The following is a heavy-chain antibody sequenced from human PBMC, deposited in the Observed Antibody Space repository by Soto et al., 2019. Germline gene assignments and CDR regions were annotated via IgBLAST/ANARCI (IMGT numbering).Heavy chain of an antibody. CDR1: GGSISSGGYS. J-gene: IGHJ5*02. CDR3: ARVPGP. CDR2: IYHSGST. Sequence: SEALSLTCAVSGGSISSGGYSWSWIRQPPGKGLEWIGYIYHSGSTYYNPSLKSRVTISVDRSKNQFSLKLSSVTAADTAVYYCARVPGPWGEGTLVPVSS. V-gene: IGHV4-30-2*01. D-gene: IGHD1-1*01.